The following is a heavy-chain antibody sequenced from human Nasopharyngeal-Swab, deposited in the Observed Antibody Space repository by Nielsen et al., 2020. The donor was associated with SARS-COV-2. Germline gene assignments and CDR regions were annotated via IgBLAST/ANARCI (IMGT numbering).Heavy chain of an antibody. CDR2: INHIGST. D-gene: IGHD6-6*01. CDR1: GGSFSGYY. Sequence: SETLSLTCAVYGGSFSGYYWSWIRQPPGKGLEWIGEINHIGSTNYNPSLKSRVTISVDTYNNTFSLKLSSVTAADTAVYYCARGRYSRSPREYFQHWGQCTLVTVSS. V-gene: IGHV4-34*01. CDR3: ARGRYSRSPREYFQH. J-gene: IGHJ1*01.